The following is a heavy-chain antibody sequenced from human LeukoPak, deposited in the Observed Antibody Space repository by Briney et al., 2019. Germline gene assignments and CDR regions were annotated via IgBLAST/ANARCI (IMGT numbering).Heavy chain of an antibody. J-gene: IGHJ5*02. CDR3: ARAGDDYYDSSGYYSRGNWFDP. CDR2: IYYSGST. D-gene: IGHD3-22*01. Sequence: LETLSLTCTVSGGSISSYYWSWIRQPPGKGLEWIGYIYYSGSTNYNPSLKSRVTISVDTPKNQFSLKLSSVTAADTAVYYCARAGDDYYDSSGYYSRGNWFDPWGQGTLVTVSS. V-gene: IGHV4-59*01. CDR1: GGSISSYY.